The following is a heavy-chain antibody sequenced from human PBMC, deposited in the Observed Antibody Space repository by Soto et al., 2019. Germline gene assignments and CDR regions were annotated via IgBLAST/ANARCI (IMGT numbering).Heavy chain of an antibody. D-gene: IGHD3-22*01. J-gene: IGHJ5*02. CDR3: AHLHNSGYYAA. Sequence: EVQLVESGGGLVQPGGSLRLSCAASGFTFSTYSMHWVRQAPGKGLEYVSAIDYNGRNTYYADSVKVRFIISRVNSKKPLYLQIGSLRAEDMAVYYCAHLHNSGYYAAWGQGSLVTVSS. CDR2: IDYNGRNT. V-gene: IGHV3-64*07. CDR1: GFTFSTYS.